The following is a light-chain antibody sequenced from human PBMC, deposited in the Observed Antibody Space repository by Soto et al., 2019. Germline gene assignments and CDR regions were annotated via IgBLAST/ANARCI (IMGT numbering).Light chain of an antibody. J-gene: IGLJ1*01. CDR3: SSYTSSSTLVV. CDR2: DVS. V-gene: IGLV2-14*01. Sequence: QSALTQPASVSGSPGQSITISCTGTSSDVGGYNYVSWYQQHPGKAPKLMIYDVSNRPSGVSNRFSGSKSGNTASLTISGLQAEDEAYYCCSSYTSSSTLVVFGTGTKLTVL. CDR1: SSDVGGYNY.